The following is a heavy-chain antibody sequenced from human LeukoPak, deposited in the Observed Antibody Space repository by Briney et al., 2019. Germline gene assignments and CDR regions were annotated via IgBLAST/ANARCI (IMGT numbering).Heavy chain of an antibody. D-gene: IGHD3-10*01. CDR3: ARGSGGIDY. V-gene: IGHV4-39*07. J-gene: IGHJ4*02. CDR2: IYYSGST. CDR1: GGSISSSNYY. Sequence: KSSETLSLTCSVSGGSISSSNYYWGWIRQPPGKGLEWIGSIYYSGSTYYNPSPKSRVTISVDTSKTQFSLKVSSLTAADTAVYYCARGSGGIDYWGQGTLVSVSS.